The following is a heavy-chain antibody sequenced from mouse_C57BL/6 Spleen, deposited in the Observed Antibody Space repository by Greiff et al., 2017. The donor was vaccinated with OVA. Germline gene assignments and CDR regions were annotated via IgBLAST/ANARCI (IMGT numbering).Heavy chain of an antibody. V-gene: IGHV1-64*01. J-gene: IGHJ4*01. CDR2: IHPNSGST. CDR1: GYTFTSYW. Sequence: QVQLQQPGAELVKPGASVKLSCKASGYTFTSYWMHWVKQRPGQGLEWIGMIHPNSGSTNYNEKFKSKATLTVDKSSSTAYMQLSSLTSEDSAVYYCARDRGHYYAMDYWGQGTSVTVSS. CDR3: ARDRGHYYAMDY.